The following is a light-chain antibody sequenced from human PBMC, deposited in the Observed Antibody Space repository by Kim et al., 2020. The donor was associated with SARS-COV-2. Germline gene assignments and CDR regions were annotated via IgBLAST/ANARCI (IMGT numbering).Light chain of an antibody. V-gene: IGKV1-27*01. CDR3: QKYDSAPWT. Sequence: DTQMTHSPSSLSASVGDRVTITCRASQSISSSLPWYQQRPGKVPNLLIYAASTLQSRVPSRFSGSGSGTEFTLTISSLQPDDVATYYCQKYDSAPWTFGPGTKVDIK. J-gene: IGKJ1*01. CDR2: AAS. CDR1: QSISSS.